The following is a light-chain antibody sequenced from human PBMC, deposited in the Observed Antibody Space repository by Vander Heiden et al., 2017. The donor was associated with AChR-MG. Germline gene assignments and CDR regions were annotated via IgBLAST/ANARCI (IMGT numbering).Light chain of an antibody. V-gene: IGLV1-40*01. CDR3: QSFDSSLSVSV. CDR1: ASNIGAGFA. Sequence: QSVLTQSPPVSGAPGPRVTISCTGSASNIGAGFAVHWYQQLPGAAPKLLISGNNDRPSGVPDRFSGSKSGTSASLAITELQPEDEADYYCQSFDSSLSVSVFGGGTKVTVL. CDR2: GNN. J-gene: IGLJ2*01.